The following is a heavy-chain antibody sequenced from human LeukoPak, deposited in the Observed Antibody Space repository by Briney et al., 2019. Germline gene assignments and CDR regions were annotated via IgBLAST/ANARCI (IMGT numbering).Heavy chain of an antibody. J-gene: IGHJ4*02. CDR1: GGSFSGYY. V-gene: IGHV4-34*01. Sequence: SETLSLTCAVYGGSFSGYYWSWIRQPPGKGLEWIGEINHSGSTNYNPSLKSRVTISVDTSKNQFFLKLSSVTAADTAVYYCARGEDSSGYYFFFDYWGQGTLVTVSS. CDR2: INHSGST. D-gene: IGHD3-22*01. CDR3: ARGEDSSGYYFFFDY.